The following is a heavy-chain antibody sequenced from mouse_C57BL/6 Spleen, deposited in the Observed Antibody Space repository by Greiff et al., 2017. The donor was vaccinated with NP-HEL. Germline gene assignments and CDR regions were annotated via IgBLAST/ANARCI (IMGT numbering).Heavy chain of an antibody. J-gene: IGHJ1*03. D-gene: IGHD1-1*01. CDR3: AREEVYYYGSSYWYFDV. Sequence: EVKLMESGPGLVKPSQSLSLTCSVTGYSITSGYYWNWIRQFPGNKLEWMGYISYDGSNNYNPSLKNRISITRDTSKNQFFLKLNSVTTEDTATYYGAREEVYYYGSSYWYFDVWGTGTTVTVSS. V-gene: IGHV3-6*01. CDR2: ISYDGSN. CDR1: GYSITSGYY.